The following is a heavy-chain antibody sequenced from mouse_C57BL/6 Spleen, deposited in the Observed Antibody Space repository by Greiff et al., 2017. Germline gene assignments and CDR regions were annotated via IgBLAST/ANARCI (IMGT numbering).Heavy chain of an antibody. D-gene: IGHD4-1*01. Sequence: EVKVEESGGGLVQPGGSMKLSCVASGFTFSNYWMNWVRQSPEKGLEWIAQIRLKSDNSATHDAESVKGRFTISRAASKSSVYLQMNNLSAEDTGIYCGTNSRSWGAMDYWGQGTSVTVSS. CDR1: GFTFSNYW. J-gene: IGHJ4*01. CDR3: TNSRSWGAMDY. CDR2: IRLKSDNSAT. V-gene: IGHV6-3*01.